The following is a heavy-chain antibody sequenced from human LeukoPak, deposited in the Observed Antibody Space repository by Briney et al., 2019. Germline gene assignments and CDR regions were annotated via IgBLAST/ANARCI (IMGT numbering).Heavy chain of an antibody. D-gene: IGHD3-10*01. CDR1: RFTFYDYA. CDR2: INWNSDTI. V-gene: IGHV3-9*03. J-gene: IGHJ4*02. Sequence: GGSLRLSCAASRFTFYDYAMHWVRQAPGKGLEWVSGINWNSDTIRYADSVKGRFTISRDNAKSSLYLQMNSLRTDDMALYYCVKSPRGAVWYYFDYWGQGTLVTVSS. CDR3: VKSPRGAVWYYFDY.